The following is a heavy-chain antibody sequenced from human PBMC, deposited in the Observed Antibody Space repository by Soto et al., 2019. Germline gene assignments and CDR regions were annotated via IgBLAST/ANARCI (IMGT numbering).Heavy chain of an antibody. D-gene: IGHD3-22*01. CDR1: GKAFTSFW. V-gene: IGHV5-51*01. CDR3: AKQDDRGALEI. J-gene: IGHJ3*02. Sequence: PGGSLKISCNISGKAFTSFWVVWVRQMPGRGLEWMGNIYPGDSDTRYTPPFQGQVTISADKSTNTAYLQWHSLQASDTALYYCAKQDDRGALEIWGQGTKVTVSS. CDR2: IYPGDSDT.